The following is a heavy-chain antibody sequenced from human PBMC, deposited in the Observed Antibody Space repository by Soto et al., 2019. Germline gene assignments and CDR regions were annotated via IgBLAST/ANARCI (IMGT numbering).Heavy chain of an antibody. Sequence: SETLSLTCTVSGGSISTGGYYWNWIRQHPGKGLEWIGYFYYSGSTYYNPSLKSRVTISVNTSKNQFSLKLSSVTAADTAVYYCARAAPRYCSGNSCYSGRDYWGQGTPVTVSS. CDR1: GGSISTGGYY. J-gene: IGHJ4*02. CDR2: FYYSGST. CDR3: ARAAPRYCSGNSCYSGRDY. D-gene: IGHD2-15*01. V-gene: IGHV4-31*03.